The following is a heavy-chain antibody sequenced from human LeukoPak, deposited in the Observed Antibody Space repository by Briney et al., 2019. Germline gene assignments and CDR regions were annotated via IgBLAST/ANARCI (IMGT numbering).Heavy chain of an antibody. D-gene: IGHD3-10*02. J-gene: IGHJ6*04. V-gene: IGHV3-33*03. Sequence: PGGSLRLSCAASGFTFSNFGMHWVRQAPGKGLEWVAVTLYDGTMAYYADSVKGRFTISRDNAKNSLYLQMNSLRAEDTAVYYCAELGITMIGGVWGKGTTVTVSS. CDR1: GFTFSNFG. CDR2: TLYDGTMA. CDR3: AELGITMIGGV.